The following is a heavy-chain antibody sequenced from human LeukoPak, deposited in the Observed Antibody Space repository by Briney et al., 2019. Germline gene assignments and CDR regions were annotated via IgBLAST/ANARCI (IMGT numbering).Heavy chain of an antibody. D-gene: IGHD3-16*01. Sequence: PSETLSLTCTVSGYSISSGYHWGWIRQPPGKGLEWIGSIYYSGSTHYNPSLKSRVTISVDTSKNQFSLKLSSVTAADTAVYYCAREGSRFLLYNWFDPWGQGTLVTVSS. J-gene: IGHJ5*02. CDR3: AREGSRFLLYNWFDP. CDR2: IYYSGST. CDR1: GYSISSGYH. V-gene: IGHV4-38-2*02.